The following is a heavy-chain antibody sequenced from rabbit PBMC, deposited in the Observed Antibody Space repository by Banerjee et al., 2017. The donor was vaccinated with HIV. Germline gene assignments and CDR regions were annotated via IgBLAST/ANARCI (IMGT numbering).Heavy chain of an antibody. D-gene: IGHD2-1*01. J-gene: IGHJ3*01. CDR3: ARNYDL. V-gene: IGHV1S40*01. CDR2: IYASSGRT. Sequence: QQLEESGGGLVKPGASLTLTCTASGFSFSGGYDMCWVRQAPGKGLEWIACIYASSGRTYYASWAKGRFTISKTSSTTVTLQMTSLTAADTATYFCARNYDLWGQGTLVTVS. CDR1: GFSFSGGYD.